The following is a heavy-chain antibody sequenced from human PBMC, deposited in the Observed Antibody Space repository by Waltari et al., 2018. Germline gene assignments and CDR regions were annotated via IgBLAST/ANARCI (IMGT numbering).Heavy chain of an antibody. Sequence: QVHLVESGGGVVQPGGSLRLSCSASEFTLSNYGMHWVRQAPGKGLWCVEYLHYDGSFSLYTDSVKGRFTVSRDRSKNTLYLQMNNLRSEDTAVYYCANNPYCAGGRCLREWDYWGQGTLVTVSS. J-gene: IGHJ4*02. CDR1: EFTLSNYG. CDR2: LHYDGSFS. CDR3: ANNPYCAGGRCLREWDY. V-gene: IGHV3-30*02. D-gene: IGHD2-8*02.